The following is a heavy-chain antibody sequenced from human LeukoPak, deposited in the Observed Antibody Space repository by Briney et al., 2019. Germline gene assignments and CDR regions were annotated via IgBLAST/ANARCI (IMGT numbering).Heavy chain of an antibody. V-gene: IGHV3-21*01. Sequence: GGSLRLSCAASGFTFSTYNMNWVRQAPGKGLEWVSSITSSSTYIYCADSVKGRFTISRDNAKNSLYLQMNSLRVDDTAVYYCARGGYCSGGTCYTGDYWGQGTLVTVSS. CDR2: ITSSSTYI. D-gene: IGHD2-15*01. CDR3: ARGGYCSGGTCYTGDY. J-gene: IGHJ4*02. CDR1: GFTFSTYN.